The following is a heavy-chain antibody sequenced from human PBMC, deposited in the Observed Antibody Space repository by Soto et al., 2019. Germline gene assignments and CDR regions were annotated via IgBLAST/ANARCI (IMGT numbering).Heavy chain of an antibody. J-gene: IGHJ4*02. CDR3: ARSTGGFKVATYLFDY. D-gene: IGHD3-16*01. Sequence: SGPTLVNPTHTLTLTFTFSVFSRSIKLMRVILIRHPPGKALEWLARIDWDDDKFYSPSLRTRLAISKGTSKNQVVLTMTNVDPMDTDTYYCARSTGGFKVATYLFDYWGKGPLVTXYS. CDR1: VFSRSIKLMR. V-gene: IGHV2-70*04. CDR2: IDWDDDK.